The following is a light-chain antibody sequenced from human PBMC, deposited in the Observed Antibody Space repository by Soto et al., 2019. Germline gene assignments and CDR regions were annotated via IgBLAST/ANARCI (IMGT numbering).Light chain of an antibody. Sequence: DIQMTQSPSTLSASVGDRVTITCRASQSITTWLAWYQQKPGKAPNLLIYDASSLESGVPSRFSGSGSGTEFTLTISSLQPVDCATYFCLQYQTYRTFGQGTKVDIK. V-gene: IGKV1-5*01. CDR3: LQYQTYRT. CDR1: QSITTW. J-gene: IGKJ1*01. CDR2: DAS.